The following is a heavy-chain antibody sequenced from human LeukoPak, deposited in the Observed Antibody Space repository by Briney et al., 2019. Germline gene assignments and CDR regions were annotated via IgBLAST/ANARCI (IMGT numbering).Heavy chain of an antibody. V-gene: IGHV3-23*01. CDR1: GFTFSSYA. J-gene: IGHJ4*02. CDR3: ARGTTGTPFDFDY. Sequence: GGSLRLSCAASGFTFSSYAMSWVRQAPGKGLEWVSAISGSGGGTYYADSVKGRFTISRDNSKNTLYLQMNSLRAEDTAVYYCARGTTGTPFDFDYWGQGTLVTVSS. D-gene: IGHD1-1*01. CDR2: ISGSGGGT.